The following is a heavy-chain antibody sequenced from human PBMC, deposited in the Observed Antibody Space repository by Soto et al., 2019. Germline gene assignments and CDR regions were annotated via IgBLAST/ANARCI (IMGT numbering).Heavy chain of an antibody. CDR1: GFTFSSYG. V-gene: IGHV3-33*01. CDR3: ASGIGLQYPEWFDP. CDR2: IWYDGSNK. J-gene: IGHJ5*02. D-gene: IGHD4-4*01. Sequence: QVQLVESGGGVVQPGRSLRLSCAASGFTFSSYGMHWVRQAPGKGLEWVAVIWYDGSNKYYADSVKGRFTISRDNSKNTLYLQMNSLRAEDTAVYYCASGIGLQYPEWFDPWGQGTLVTVSS.